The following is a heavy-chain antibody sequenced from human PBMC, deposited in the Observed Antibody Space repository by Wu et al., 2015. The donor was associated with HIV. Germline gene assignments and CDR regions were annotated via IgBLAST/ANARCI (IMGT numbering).Heavy chain of an antibody. V-gene: IGHV1-8*01. Sequence: VQLVQSGAEVKKPGASVKVSCKASGYTFTTYDINWVRQATGQGLEWMGWMNPKSGNTGYAQKFQGRVTMTTDTSTSTAYMELRSLRSDDTAVYYCARGLITFGGVIVMYYFDYWGQGTLVTVSS. D-gene: IGHD3-16*02. CDR3: ARGLITFGGVIVMYYFDY. J-gene: IGHJ4*02. CDR1: GYTFTTYD. CDR2: MNPKSGNT.